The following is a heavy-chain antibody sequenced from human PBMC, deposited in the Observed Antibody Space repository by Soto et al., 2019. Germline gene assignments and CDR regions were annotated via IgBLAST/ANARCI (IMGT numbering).Heavy chain of an antibody. CDR1: GGTFSSYT. CDR3: ARAYSSSDAFDI. CDR2: IIPILGIA. V-gene: IGHV1-69*02. D-gene: IGHD6-6*01. Sequence: ASVKVSCKASGGTFSSYTISWVRQAPGQGLEWMGRIIPILGIANYAQKFQGRVTITADKSTSTAYMELSSLRSEDTAVYYCARAYSSSDAFDIWGQGTMVTVPS. J-gene: IGHJ3*02.